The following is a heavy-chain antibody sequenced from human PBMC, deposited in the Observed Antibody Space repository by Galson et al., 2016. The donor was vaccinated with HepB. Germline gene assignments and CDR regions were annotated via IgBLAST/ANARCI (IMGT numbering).Heavy chain of an antibody. Sequence: SVXXXCKASGXXFTXXXINXXXQAXXQGLXXMGWMNPKSRXTGYEQXFQGRVTMTTNTSKTTAYIELSSLRSEDTAVYYCAXGSGXSSAKTYGLXVWGQGXXVTXXX. D-gene: IGHD6-25*01. CDR3: AXGSGXSSAKTYGLXV. CDR1: GXXFTXXX. J-gene: IGHJ6*02. CDR2: MNPKSRXT. V-gene: IGHV1-8*01.